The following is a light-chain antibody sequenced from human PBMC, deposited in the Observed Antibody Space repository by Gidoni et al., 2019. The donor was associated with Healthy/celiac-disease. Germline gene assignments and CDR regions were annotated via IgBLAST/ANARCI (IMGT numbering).Light chain of an antibody. J-gene: IGLJ1*01. Sequence: QSALTQPASVSGSPGPSITISCTGTSRDVGGDNYVPCYHQHPRKAPKLMIYDGRNRPSGVSTRFSGSKSGNTASLTISGLQAEDEADYYCSSYTSSSTLVFGTGTKVTVL. CDR2: DGR. V-gene: IGLV2-14*01. CDR1: SRDVGGDNY. CDR3: SSYTSSSTLV.